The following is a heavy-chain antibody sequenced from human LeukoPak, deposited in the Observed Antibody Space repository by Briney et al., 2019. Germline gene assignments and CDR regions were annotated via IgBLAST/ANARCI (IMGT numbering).Heavy chain of an antibody. CDR2: INHSGST. CDR3: ARGKRGITMVRGVIIPFDY. D-gene: IGHD3-10*01. J-gene: IGHJ4*02. CDR1: GGSFSGYY. V-gene: IGHV4-34*01. Sequence: SETLSLTCAVYGGSFSGYYWSWIRQPPGKGLEWIGEINHSGSTNYNPSLKSRVTISVDTSKNQFSPKLSSVTAADTAVYYCARGKRGITMVRGVIIPFDYWGQGTLVTVSS.